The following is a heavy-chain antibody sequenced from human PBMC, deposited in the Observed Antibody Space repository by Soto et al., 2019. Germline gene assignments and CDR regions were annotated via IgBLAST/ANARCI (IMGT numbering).Heavy chain of an antibody. J-gene: IGHJ5*02. CDR2: IKQDGSEK. Sequence: EVQLVESGGGLVQPGGSLRLSCAASGFTFSSYWMSWVRQAPGKGLEWVANIKQDGSEKYYVDSVKGRFTISRDNAKNSLYLQMNILRAEDTAVYYCARGGRYAYANWFDPWGQGTLVTVSS. V-gene: IGHV3-7*01. D-gene: IGHD3-16*01. CDR1: GFTFSSYW. CDR3: ARGGRYAYANWFDP.